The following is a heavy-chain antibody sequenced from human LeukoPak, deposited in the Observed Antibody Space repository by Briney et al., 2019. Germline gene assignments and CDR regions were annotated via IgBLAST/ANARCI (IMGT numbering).Heavy chain of an antibody. V-gene: IGHV3-30*18. CDR3: AKRLGLYDSSEGYFDY. CDR2: ISYDGSNK. J-gene: IGHJ4*02. Sequence: GGSLRLSCAASGFTFSSYGMHWVRQAPGKGLEWVAVISYDGSNKNYADSVKGRFTISRDISKNALYLQMNSLRAEDTAVYYCAKRLGLYDSSEGYFDYWGQGTRVTVSS. D-gene: IGHD3-22*01. CDR1: GFTFSSYG.